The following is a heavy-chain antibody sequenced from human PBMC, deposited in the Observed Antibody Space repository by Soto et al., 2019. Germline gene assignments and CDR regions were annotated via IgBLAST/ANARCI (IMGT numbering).Heavy chain of an antibody. CDR3: ARYIAVAGTGFDY. CDR1: GGSISSYY. J-gene: IGHJ4*02. Sequence: SETLSLTCTVSGGSISSYYWSWIRQPPGKGLEWIGYIYYSGSTNYNPSLKSRVTISVDTSKNQFSLKLSSVTAADTAVYYCARYIAVAGTGFDYWGQGTLVTVSS. V-gene: IGHV4-59*01. CDR2: IYYSGST. D-gene: IGHD6-19*01.